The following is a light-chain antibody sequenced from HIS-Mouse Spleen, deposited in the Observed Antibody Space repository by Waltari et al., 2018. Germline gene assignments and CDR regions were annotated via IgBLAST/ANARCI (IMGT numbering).Light chain of an antibody. CDR3: QQRSNWLT. J-gene: IGKJ4*01. CDR1: QSVSSY. CDR2: DAS. V-gene: IGKV3-11*01. Sequence: EIVLTQSPATLSLSPGERVTLSCGASQSVSSYLAWYQQKPGQAPRLLIYDASNRATGIPARFSGSGSGTDFTLTISSLEPEDFAVYYCQQRSNWLTFGGGTKVEIK.